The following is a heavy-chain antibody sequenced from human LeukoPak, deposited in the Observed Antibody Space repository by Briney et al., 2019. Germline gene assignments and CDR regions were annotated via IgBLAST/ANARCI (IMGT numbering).Heavy chain of an antibody. CDR1: GGSISSGGYY. J-gene: IGHJ4*02. V-gene: IGHV4-30-2*01. D-gene: IGHD2-2*02. Sequence: PSETLSLTCTVSGGSISSGGYYWSWIRQPPGKGLEWIGYIYHSGSTYYNPSLKSRVTISVDRSKNQFSLKLSSVTAADTAAYYCARGRIEDIVVVPAAIIPFFDYWGQGTLVTVSS. CDR2: IYHSGST. CDR3: ARGRIEDIVVVPAAIIPFFDY.